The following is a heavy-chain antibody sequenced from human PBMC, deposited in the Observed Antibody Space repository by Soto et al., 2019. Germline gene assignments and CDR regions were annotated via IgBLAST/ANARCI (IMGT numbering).Heavy chain of an antibody. Sequence: QVQLVQSGAEVKEPGASVKVSCKASGYTFTSYGISWVRQAPGQGLEWMGWISAYNGNTNYAQKLQGRVTMTTDTSTSTAYMELRSLRSDDTAVYYCARDQYYDILTGHNWFDPWGQGTLVTVSS. V-gene: IGHV1-18*01. J-gene: IGHJ5*02. D-gene: IGHD3-9*01. CDR2: ISAYNGNT. CDR3: ARDQYYDILTGHNWFDP. CDR1: GYTFTSYG.